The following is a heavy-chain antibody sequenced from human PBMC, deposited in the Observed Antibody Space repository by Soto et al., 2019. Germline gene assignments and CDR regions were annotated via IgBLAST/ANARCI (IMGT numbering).Heavy chain of an antibody. D-gene: IGHD6-13*01. CDR2: TYYRSKWYN. CDR3: VRTPASGTLDP. J-gene: IGHJ5*02. CDR1: GDSVSSNSSA. V-gene: IGHV6-1*01. Sequence: SQTLSLTFGISGDSVSSNSSAWNCIRQSPSRGLEWLGRTYYRSKWYNDYAVSVKSRITINPDTSKNQFSLQLNSVTPEDTAVYYCVRTPASGTLDPWGQGSLVTVSS.